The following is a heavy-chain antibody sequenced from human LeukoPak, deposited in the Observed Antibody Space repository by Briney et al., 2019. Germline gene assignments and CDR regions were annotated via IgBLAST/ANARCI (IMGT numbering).Heavy chain of an antibody. J-gene: IGHJ4*02. CDR2: INTNTGNP. Sequence: ASVKVSCKASGYTFTSYGISWVRQAPGQGLEWMGWINTNTGNPTYAQGFTGRFVFSLDTSVSTAYLQISSLKAEDTAVYYCARDLSYSGSYHAYDYWGQGTLVTVSS. V-gene: IGHV7-4-1*02. CDR1: GYTFTSYG. CDR3: ARDLSYSGSYHAYDY. D-gene: IGHD1-26*01.